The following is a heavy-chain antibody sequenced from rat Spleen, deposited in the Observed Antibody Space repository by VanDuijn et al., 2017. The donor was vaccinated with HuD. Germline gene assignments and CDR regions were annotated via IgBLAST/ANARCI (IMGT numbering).Heavy chain of an antibody. CDR1: GFTFNNYW. Sequence: EVQLVESGGGLVQPGRSLKLSCVASGFTFNNYWMTWIRQAPGKGLEWIGEINMDSSTVKYVPSLKDKLTISRDNAQNTLYLQMRKLRSEDTAIYYCVRVERGVYYGGHGVIVTVSS. CDR2: INMDSSTV. V-gene: IGHV4-2*01. D-gene: IGHD4-4*01. CDR3: VRVERGVYY. J-gene: IGHJ2*01.